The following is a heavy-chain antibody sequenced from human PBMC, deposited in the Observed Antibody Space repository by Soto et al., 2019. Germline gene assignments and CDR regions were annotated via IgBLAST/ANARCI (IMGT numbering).Heavy chain of an antibody. D-gene: IGHD3-22*01. CDR1: GGTFSSYA. J-gene: IGHJ4*02. CDR3: ARRGYYDSSGYSPFDY. CDR2: IIPIFGTA. V-gene: IGHV1-69*13. Sequence: SVKVSFKASGGTFSSYAISWVRQAPGQGLEWVGGIIPIFGTANYAQKFQGRVTITADESTSTAYMELSSLRSENTAVYYCARRGYYDSSGYSPFDYWGQGTLVTVSS.